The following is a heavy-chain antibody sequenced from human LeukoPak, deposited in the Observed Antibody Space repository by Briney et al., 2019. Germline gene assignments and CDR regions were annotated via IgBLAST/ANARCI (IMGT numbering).Heavy chain of an antibody. CDR1: GFTVSSNY. CDR2: IYSGGST. CDR3: ARDMGYCSSTSCYLYFQH. V-gene: IGHV3-53*01. J-gene: IGHJ1*01. D-gene: IGHD2-2*01. Sequence: GGSLRLSCAASGFTVSSNYMSWVCQAPGKGLEWVSVIYSGGSTYYADSVKGRFTISRDNSKNTLYLQMNSLRAEDTAVYYCARDMGYCSSTSCYLYFQHWGQGTLVTVSS.